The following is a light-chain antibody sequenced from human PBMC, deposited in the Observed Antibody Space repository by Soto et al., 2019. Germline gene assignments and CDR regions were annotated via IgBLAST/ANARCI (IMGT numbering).Light chain of an antibody. J-gene: IGKJ1*01. Sequence: DIVLTQSPLSLPVTPGEPASISCRSRQSVLSSNGNNYLAWHQQKPGKAPRLLIYDASNLQRGVPSRFSGSGSGTEFTLTITSLQPEEFATYYCQQYNDYSGIFGQGAKVDIK. CDR1: QSVLSSNGNNY. CDR3: QQYNDYSGI. CDR2: DAS. V-gene: IGKV2-28*01.